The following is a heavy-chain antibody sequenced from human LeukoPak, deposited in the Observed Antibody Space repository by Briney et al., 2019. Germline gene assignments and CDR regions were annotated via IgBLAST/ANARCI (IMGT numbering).Heavy chain of an antibody. V-gene: IGHV3-9*01. J-gene: IGHJ4*02. CDR2: ISWNSGSI. Sequence: GRSLRLSCAASGFTFDDYAMHWVRQAPGKGLEWVSGISWNSGSIAYADSVKGRFTISRDNAKNSLYLQMNSLRAEDTASYYCAKDRSGWDKTFDYWGQGTLVTVSS. D-gene: IGHD6-19*01. CDR1: GFTFDDYA. CDR3: AKDRSGWDKTFDY.